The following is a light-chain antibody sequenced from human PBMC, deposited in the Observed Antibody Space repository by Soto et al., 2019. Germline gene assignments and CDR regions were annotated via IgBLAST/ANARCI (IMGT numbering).Light chain of an antibody. CDR2: GDT. J-gene: IGLJ3*02. Sequence: QSALTQPPSVSGAPWQRVTISCTGTSSNIGAGHAVHWYRQFPGAAPKLLIYGDTHRPSGVPDRFSGSKSATSASLVITGLQAEDEADYYCQSYDTSLRGWLFGGGTQLTVL. V-gene: IGLV1-40*01. CDR3: QSYDTSLRGWL. CDR1: SSNIGAGHA.